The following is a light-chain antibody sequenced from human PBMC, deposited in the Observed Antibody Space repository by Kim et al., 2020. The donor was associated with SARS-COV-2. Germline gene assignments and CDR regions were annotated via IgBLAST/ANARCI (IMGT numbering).Light chain of an antibody. Sequence: PSSLAAFVGDGVTITCRASQGIDSWMAWYQQKPGKAPKLLIYKASNLHSGVPSRFSGSGSGTEFTLTISSLQPDDSATYYCQHSWTFGQGTKLEI. J-gene: IGKJ1*01. CDR3: QHSWT. CDR1: QGIDSW. CDR2: KAS. V-gene: IGKV1-5*03.